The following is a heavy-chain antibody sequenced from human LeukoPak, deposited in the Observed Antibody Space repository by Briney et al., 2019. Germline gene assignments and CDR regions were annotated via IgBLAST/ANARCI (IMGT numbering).Heavy chain of an antibody. D-gene: IGHD1-7*01. CDR2: FDPEDGET. CDR1: GFTFSSYA. V-gene: IGHV1-24*01. CDR3: ATDLELRSEAYYFDY. J-gene: IGHJ4*02. Sequence: GGSLRLSCAASGFTFSSYAMSWVRQAPGKGLEWMGGFDPEDGETIYAQKFQGRVTMTEDTSTDTAYMELSSLRSEDTAVYYCATDLELRSEAYYFDYWGQGTLVTVSS.